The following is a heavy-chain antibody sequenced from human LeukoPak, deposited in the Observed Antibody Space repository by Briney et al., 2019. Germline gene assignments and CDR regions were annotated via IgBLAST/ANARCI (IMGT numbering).Heavy chain of an antibody. CDR1: GGSISNALYY. CDR2: IFHSGNT. J-gene: IGHJ5*02. D-gene: IGHD5-18*01. V-gene: IGHV4-39*02. CDR3: AGVIRTGLVSGDWFDP. Sequence: SETLSLTCSVSGGSISNALYYWGWIRQAPGKGLEWIGSIFHSGNTYYNPSLKGRVTLSVDTSKDHFSMRLRSVTAADTAVYFCAGVIRTGLVSGDWFDPWSQRTLVTVSS.